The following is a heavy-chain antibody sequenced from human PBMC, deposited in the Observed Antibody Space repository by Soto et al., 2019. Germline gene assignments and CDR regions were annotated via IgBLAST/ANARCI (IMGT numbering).Heavy chain of an antibody. CDR1: GGSISSYY. Sequence: PSETLSLTCTVSGGSISSYYWSWIRQPPGKGLEWIGYIYYSGSTNYNPSLKSRVTISVDTSKNQFSLKLSSVTAADTAVYYCARQDTGYLIDYWGQGTLVTVSS. V-gene: IGHV4-59*01. CDR2: IYYSGST. J-gene: IGHJ4*02. D-gene: IGHD2-15*01. CDR3: ARQDTGYLIDY.